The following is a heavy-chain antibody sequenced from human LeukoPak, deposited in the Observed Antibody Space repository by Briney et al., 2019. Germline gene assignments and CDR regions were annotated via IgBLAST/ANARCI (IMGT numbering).Heavy chain of an antibody. V-gene: IGHV1-8*01. J-gene: IGHJ5*02. Sequence: ASVKVSCKTSGYTFTSYDINWVRQATGQGLEWMGWMNPYSGNTGYAQNFQGRVTMTRDTSITTAYLELSSLRSEDTAIYFCTRGSIAVPYNWFDPWGQGTLVTVSS. CDR2: MNPYSGNT. CDR1: GYTFTSYD. D-gene: IGHD3-3*02. CDR3: TRGSIAVPYNWFDP.